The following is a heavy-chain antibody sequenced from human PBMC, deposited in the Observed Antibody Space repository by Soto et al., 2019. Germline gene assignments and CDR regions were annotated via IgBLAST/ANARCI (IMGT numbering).Heavy chain of an antibody. J-gene: IGHJ4*02. V-gene: IGHV3-11*01. CDR2: ISSSGSTI. Sequence: PGGSLRLSCAASGFTFSDYYMSWIRQAPGKGLEWVSYISSSGSTIYYADSVKGRFTISRDNAKNSLYLQMNSLRAEDTAVYYCARDPGIAAAEHYFDYWGQGTLVTVYS. CDR1: GFTFSDYY. CDR3: ARDPGIAAAEHYFDY. D-gene: IGHD6-13*01.